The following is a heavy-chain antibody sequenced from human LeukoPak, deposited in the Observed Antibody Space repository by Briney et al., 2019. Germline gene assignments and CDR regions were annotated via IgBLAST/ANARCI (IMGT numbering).Heavy chain of an antibody. Sequence: SQTLSLTCAVSGGSISSGGYSWGWIRQPPGKGLEWIGYIYHSGSTYYNPSLKSRVTISVDRSKNQFSLKLSSVTAADTAVYYCARTSEYSSSYDYWGQGTLVTVSS. J-gene: IGHJ4*02. CDR2: IYHSGST. V-gene: IGHV4-30-2*01. CDR3: ARTSEYSSSYDY. D-gene: IGHD6-6*01. CDR1: GGSISSGGYS.